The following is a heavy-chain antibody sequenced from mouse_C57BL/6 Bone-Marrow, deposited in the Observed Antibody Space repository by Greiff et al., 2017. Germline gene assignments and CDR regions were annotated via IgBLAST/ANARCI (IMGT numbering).Heavy chain of an antibody. D-gene: IGHD2-2*01. CDR3: ARSYYGYFYFDY. V-gene: IGHV5-15*01. J-gene: IGHJ2*01. Sequence: EVMLVESGGGLVQPGGSLKLSCAASGFTFSDYGMAWVRQAPRKGPEWVAFISNLAYSIYYADTVTGRFTISRKNAKNTLYLEMSSLRSEDTAMYYCARSYYGYFYFDYWGQGTTLTVSS. CDR1: GFTFSDYG. CDR2: ISNLAYSI.